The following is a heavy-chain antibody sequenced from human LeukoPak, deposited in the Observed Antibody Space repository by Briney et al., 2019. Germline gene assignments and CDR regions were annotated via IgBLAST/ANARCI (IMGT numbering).Heavy chain of an antibody. CDR1: GFTFSSYW. CDR2: IKQDGSER. D-gene: IGHD6-13*01. J-gene: IGHJ4*02. CDR3: AKDSIAETNIWYYFDY. Sequence: PGGSLRLSCEASGFTFSSYWMTWVRQAPGKGLEWVANIKQDGSERDYVDSVKGRFTISRDNAKNSLYLQMNSLRPEDTAMYYCAKDSIAETNIWYYFDYWGQGSLVTVSS. V-gene: IGHV3-7*03.